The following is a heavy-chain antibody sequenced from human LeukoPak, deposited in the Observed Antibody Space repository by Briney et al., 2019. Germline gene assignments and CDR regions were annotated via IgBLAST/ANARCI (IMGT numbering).Heavy chain of an antibody. D-gene: IGHD5-18*01. Sequence: GGSLRLSCAASGFTFDDYAMHWVRQAPGKGLEWVSGISWNSGSIGYADSVKGRFTISRDNAKNSLYLQMNSLGAEDTALYYCAKDSGYSYGYGYYYGMDVWGQGTTVTVSS. CDR2: ISWNSGSI. V-gene: IGHV3-9*01. CDR1: GFTFDDYA. CDR3: AKDSGYSYGYGYYYGMDV. J-gene: IGHJ6*02.